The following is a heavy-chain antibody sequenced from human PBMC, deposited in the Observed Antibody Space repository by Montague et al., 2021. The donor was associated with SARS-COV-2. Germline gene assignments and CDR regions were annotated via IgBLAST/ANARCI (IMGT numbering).Heavy chain of an antibody. J-gene: IGHJ4*02. D-gene: IGHD3-9*01. CDR1: GFSLSTSGMC. CDR2: IDWDDDK. CDR3: ARTYYDILTGYYTYAY. V-gene: IGHV2-70*01. Sequence: PPLVKPTQTLTLTCTFSGFSLSTSGMCVSWIRQPPGKALEWLALIDWDDDKYYSTSLKTRLTISKDTSKNQVVLTMTNMDPVDTATYYCARTYYDILTGYYTYAYWGQGTLVTVSS.